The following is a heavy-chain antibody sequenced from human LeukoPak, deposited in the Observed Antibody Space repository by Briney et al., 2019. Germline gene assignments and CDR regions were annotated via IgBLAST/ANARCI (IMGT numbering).Heavy chain of an antibody. CDR3: ARVRGSSTSWSPDY. CDR1: GGTFSSYA. Sequence: ASVKVSCKASGGTFSSYAISWVRQAPGQGLEWMGGIIPIFGTANYAQKFQGRVTITADESTSTAYMELSSLRSEDTAVYYCARVRGSSTSWSPDYWGQGTLVTVSS. J-gene: IGHJ4*02. CDR2: IIPIFGTA. V-gene: IGHV1-69*13. D-gene: IGHD2-2*01.